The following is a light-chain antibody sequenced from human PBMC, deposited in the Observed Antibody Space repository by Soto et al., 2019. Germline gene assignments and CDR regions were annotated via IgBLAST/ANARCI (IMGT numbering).Light chain of an antibody. V-gene: IGLV2-8*01. CDR2: EDS. J-gene: IGLJ1*01. CDR3: SSDAGNYNYV. CDR1: NSDVGSHIL. Sequence: QLVLTQPASVSGSPGQSINISCTGINSDVGSHILVSWYQQYSGQAPKVIIYEDSKRPSGVPDRFSGSKSGNTASLTVSGLQAEDEADYYCSSDAGNYNYVFGTGTKLTVL.